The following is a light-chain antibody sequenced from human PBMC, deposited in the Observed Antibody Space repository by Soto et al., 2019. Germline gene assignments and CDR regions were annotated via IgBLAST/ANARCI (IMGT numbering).Light chain of an antibody. CDR3: QQCSTSPLT. J-gene: IGKJ4*01. Sequence: LVLPQSPDTLSLSPGARAILSCRASQSVPKNYLAWYQQKPGQAPRLLIHDGSSRATGIPDRFSGSGSGTDFTLTISRLEPEDFAVYYCQQCSTSPLTFGGGTKVEIK. V-gene: IGKV3-20*01. CDR1: QSVPKNY. CDR2: DGS.